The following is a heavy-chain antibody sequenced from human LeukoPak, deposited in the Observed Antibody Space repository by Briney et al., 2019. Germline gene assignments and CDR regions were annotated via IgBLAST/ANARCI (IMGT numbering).Heavy chain of an antibody. Sequence: PGGSLRLSCAASGFTFYDYAMHWVRQVPGKGLEWVSGITWSSSSSGYADSVKGRFTISRDNAENSLYLQLNSLRSEDTALYYCAKDYRRILRNYDDSGCYFFGSWGQGTLVTVSS. J-gene: IGHJ4*02. CDR2: ITWSSSSS. V-gene: IGHV3-9*01. CDR3: AKDYRRILRNYDDSGCYFFGS. CDR1: GFTFYDYA. D-gene: IGHD3-22*01.